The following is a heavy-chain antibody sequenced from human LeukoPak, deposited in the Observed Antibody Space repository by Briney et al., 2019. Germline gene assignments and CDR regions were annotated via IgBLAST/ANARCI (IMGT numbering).Heavy chain of an antibody. Sequence: ASVKVSCKVSGYTFTDYYMHWVQQAPGKGLEWMGLVDPEDGETIYAEKFQGRVTITADTSTDTAYMELSSLKSEDTAVYYCAIGTNFDYWGQGTLVTVSS. J-gene: IGHJ4*02. V-gene: IGHV1-69-2*01. CDR1: GYTFTDYY. CDR3: AIGTNFDY. CDR2: VDPEDGET.